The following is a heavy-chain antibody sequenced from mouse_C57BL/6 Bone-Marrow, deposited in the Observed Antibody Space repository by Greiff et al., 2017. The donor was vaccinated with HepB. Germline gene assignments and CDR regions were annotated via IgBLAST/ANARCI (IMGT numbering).Heavy chain of an antibody. CDR2: IYPRSGNT. CDR3: AREDYYGSSLFAY. V-gene: IGHV1-81*01. D-gene: IGHD1-1*01. J-gene: IGHJ3*01. CDR1: GYTFTSYG. Sequence: QVQLQQSGAELARPGASVKLSCKASGYTFTSYGLSWVKQRTGQGLEWIGEIYPRSGNTYYNEKFKGKATLTADKSSSTAYMELRSLTSEDSAVYFCAREDYYGSSLFAYWGQGTLVTVSA.